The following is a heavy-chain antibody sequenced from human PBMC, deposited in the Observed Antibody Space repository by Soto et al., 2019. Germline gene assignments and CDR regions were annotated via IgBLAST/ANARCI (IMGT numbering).Heavy chain of an antibody. CDR1: GYTFTSYD. CDR3: ARGFDIVVVPAALADY. J-gene: IGHJ4*02. V-gene: IGHV1-8*01. Sequence: QVQLVQSGAEVKKPGASVKVSCKASGYTFTSYDINWVRQATGQGLEWMGWMNPNSGNTGYAQKFQGRVTMTRNTSISTAYMELSSLRSEDTAVYYCARGFDIVVVPAALADYWGQGTLVTVSS. CDR2: MNPNSGNT. D-gene: IGHD2-2*01.